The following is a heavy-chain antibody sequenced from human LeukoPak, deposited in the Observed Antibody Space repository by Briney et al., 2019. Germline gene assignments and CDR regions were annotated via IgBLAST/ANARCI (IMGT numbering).Heavy chain of an antibody. J-gene: IGHJ5*02. CDR1: GYSISSPYY. D-gene: IGHD2-15*01. CDR3: ARGRPYCSGGSCYGVWFDP. V-gene: IGHV4-38-2*02. Sequence: SETLSLTCTVSGYSISSPYYWGWIRQPPGKGLEWIGNIYHSGNTYYNPSLKSRVTISVDTSKNQFSLKLSSATAADTAVYYCARGRPYCSGGSCYGVWFDPWGQGTLVTVSS. CDR2: IYHSGNT.